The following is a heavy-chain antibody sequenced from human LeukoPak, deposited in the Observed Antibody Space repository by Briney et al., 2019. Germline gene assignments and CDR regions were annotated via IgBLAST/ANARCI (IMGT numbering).Heavy chain of an antibody. Sequence: GASVKVSCKASGDTFTSYGISWVRQAPGQGLEWMGWISAYNGNTNYAQKLQGRVTMTTDTSTSTAYMELRSLRSDDTAVYYCAREGSITMVRGVTNYWGQGTLVTVSS. V-gene: IGHV1-18*01. CDR3: AREGSITMVRGVTNY. CDR1: GDTFTSYG. J-gene: IGHJ4*02. D-gene: IGHD3-10*01. CDR2: ISAYNGNT.